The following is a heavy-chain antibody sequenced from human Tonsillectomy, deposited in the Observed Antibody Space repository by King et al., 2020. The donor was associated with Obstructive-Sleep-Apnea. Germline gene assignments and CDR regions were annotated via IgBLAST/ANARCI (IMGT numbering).Heavy chain of an antibody. CDR3: AKAQYTTSWSPPFDY. J-gene: IGHJ4*02. V-gene: IGHV3-30*18. CDR1: GFAFSNYG. D-gene: IGHD6-13*01. CDR2: ISYDGSNN. Sequence: VQLVESGGGVVHPGRSLRLSCAASGFAFSNYGMHWVRQAPGKGLEWVAVISYDGSNNYYADSVKGRFTISRDNSKNTLYLQMNSLRVEDTAVYYCAKAQYTTSWSPPFDYWGQGTLVTVSS.